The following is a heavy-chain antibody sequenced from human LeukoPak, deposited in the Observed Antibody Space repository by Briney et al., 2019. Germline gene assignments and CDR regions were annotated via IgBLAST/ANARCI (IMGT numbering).Heavy chain of an antibody. CDR3: AREAYGDTGGWFDP. Sequence: SETLSLTCTVSGYSISSDYYWGWVRQPPGKGLEWIGNIHHSGTTFYDPSLKSRVTISIDTSKSQFSLKVKSVTAADTAVYYCAREAYGDTGGWFDPWGQGTLVTVSS. J-gene: IGHJ5*02. CDR2: IHHSGTT. V-gene: IGHV4-38-2*02. CDR1: GYSISSDYY. D-gene: IGHD4-17*01.